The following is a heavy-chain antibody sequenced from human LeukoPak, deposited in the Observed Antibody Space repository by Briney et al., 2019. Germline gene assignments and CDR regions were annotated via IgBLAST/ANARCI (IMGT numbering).Heavy chain of an antibody. J-gene: IGHJ3*02. D-gene: IGHD5-24*01. CDR3: AREPKSHRWLPHKGDAFDI. CDR2: IYTSGST. CDR1: GGSISSGSYY. V-gene: IGHV4-61*02. Sequence: SETLSLPCTVSGGSISSGSYYWSWIRQPAGKGLEWIGRIYTSGSTNYNPSLKSRVTISVDTSKNQFSLKLSSVTAADTAVYYCAREPKSHRWLPHKGDAFDIWGQGTMVTVSS.